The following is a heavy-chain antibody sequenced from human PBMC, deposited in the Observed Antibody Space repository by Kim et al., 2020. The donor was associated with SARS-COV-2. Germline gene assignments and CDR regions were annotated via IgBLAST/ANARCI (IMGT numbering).Heavy chain of an antibody. Sequence: GGSLRLSCAASGFTFSSYALSWVRQAPGKGLEWVSTISGGGHDTFYADSVKGRFTISRDNSKNTLYLQMSSLRAEATAVYYCAKDGGPGAGASDIWGQGT. V-gene: IGHV3-23*01. J-gene: IGHJ3*02. CDR3: AKDGGPGAGASDI. CDR2: ISGGGHDT. CDR1: GFTFSSYA. D-gene: IGHD3-16*01.